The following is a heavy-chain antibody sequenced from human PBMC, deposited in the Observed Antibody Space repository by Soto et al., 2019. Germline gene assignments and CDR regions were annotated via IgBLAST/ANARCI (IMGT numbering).Heavy chain of an antibody. CDR2: ISGSGGST. D-gene: IGHD3-10*01. Sequence: EVQLLESGGRLVQPGGSLRLSCAASGFTFSSYAMSWVRQAPGKGLEWVSAISGSGGSTYYADSVKGRFTISRDNSKSTLYLQMNSLRAEDTAVYYCAKDGAMGSGSYYANWGQGTLVTVSS. V-gene: IGHV3-23*01. CDR1: GFTFSSYA. CDR3: AKDGAMGSGSYYAN. J-gene: IGHJ4*02.